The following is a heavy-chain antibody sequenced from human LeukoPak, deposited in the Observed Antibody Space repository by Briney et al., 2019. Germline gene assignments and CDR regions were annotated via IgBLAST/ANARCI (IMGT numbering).Heavy chain of an antibody. J-gene: IGHJ4*02. CDR2: INPHSGGT. D-gene: IGHD2-2*01. Sequence: GASVKASCRASGYTFTSYGISWVRQTPGQGLEWMGWINPHSGGTNYAQKFQGGVTMTRDTSITTAYMELSSLRSDDTAVYYCARDVGEYCSSTNCYASHYWGQGTLVTVSS. CDR1: GYTFTSYG. V-gene: IGHV1-2*02. CDR3: ARDVGEYCSSTNCYASHY.